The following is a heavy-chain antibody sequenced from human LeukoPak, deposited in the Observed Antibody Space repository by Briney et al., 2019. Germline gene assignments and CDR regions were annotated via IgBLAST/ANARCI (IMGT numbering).Heavy chain of an antibody. CDR1: GYSISTGYY. Sequence: SETLSLTCTVSGYSISTGYYWDWIRQPPGKGLEWIGTFYHGGSTYYNPSLKSRVTISVDTSKNQFSLKLSSVTAADTAVYYCARGRGSSWYYYYYMDVWGKGTTVTVSS. D-gene: IGHD6-13*01. CDR2: FYHGGST. J-gene: IGHJ6*03. CDR3: ARGRGSSWYYYYYMDV. V-gene: IGHV4-38-2*02.